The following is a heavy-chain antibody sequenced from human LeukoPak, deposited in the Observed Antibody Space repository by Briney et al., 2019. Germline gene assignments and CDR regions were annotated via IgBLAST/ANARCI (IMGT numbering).Heavy chain of an antibody. CDR3: ARARLAASNWFDP. J-gene: IGHJ5*02. CDR1: GYTFTTYD. D-gene: IGHD6-13*01. Sequence: ASVKVSCKASGYTFTTYDINWVRQATGQGLEWMGWMNPNSGNTGYAQKFQGRVTITRNTSISTAYMELSSLRSEDTAVYYCARARLAASNWFDPWGQGTLVTVSS. CDR2: MNPNSGNT. V-gene: IGHV1-8*03.